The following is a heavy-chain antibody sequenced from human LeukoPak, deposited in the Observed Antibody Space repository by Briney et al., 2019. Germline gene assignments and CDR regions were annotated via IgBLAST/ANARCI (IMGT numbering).Heavy chain of an antibody. CDR3: VRAGGTRGYDI. Sequence: PGGSLRLSCAVSGFTFSDHRMDWVRQAPGKGLQWVGRITDKLNSYTTEYAASVKGRFTISRADSENSLYLQMNSLKTEDTAVYYCVRAGGTRGYDIWGQGTMVTVSS. D-gene: IGHD2-15*01. J-gene: IGHJ3*02. V-gene: IGHV3-72*01. CDR1: GFTFSDHR. CDR2: ITDKLNSYTT.